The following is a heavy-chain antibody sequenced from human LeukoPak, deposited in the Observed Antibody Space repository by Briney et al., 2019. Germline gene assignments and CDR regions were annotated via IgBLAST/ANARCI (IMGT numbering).Heavy chain of an antibody. D-gene: IGHD5-12*01. J-gene: IGHJ4*02. V-gene: IGHV3-23*01. CDR3: AKDNILATIGVGGD. Sequence: PGGSLRLSCAASGFTFSSYAMSWVRQAPGKGLEWVSSISGRGGSTYYAGSVKGRFTISRDKSKNTLYLQMNSLRAEDTAVYYCAKDNILATIGVGGDWGQGTLVTVSS. CDR1: GFTFSSYA. CDR2: ISGRGGST.